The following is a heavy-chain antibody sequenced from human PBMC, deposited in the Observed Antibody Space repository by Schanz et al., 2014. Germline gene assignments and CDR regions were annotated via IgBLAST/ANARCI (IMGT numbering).Heavy chain of an antibody. V-gene: IGHV1-18*01. CDR2: ISAYNGNT. J-gene: IGHJ4*02. CDR1: GYTFTSYG. D-gene: IGHD3-9*01. CDR3: ARDAAEVCDILNEEDC. Sequence: QVQLVQSGAEVKKPGASVKVSCKASGYTFTSYGISWVRQAPGQGLEWMGWISAYNGNTKYPQKLQGRVTMTTDTSTSTAYMELRSLRSDDTAVYYCARDAAEVCDILNEEDCWGQGTLVTVSS.